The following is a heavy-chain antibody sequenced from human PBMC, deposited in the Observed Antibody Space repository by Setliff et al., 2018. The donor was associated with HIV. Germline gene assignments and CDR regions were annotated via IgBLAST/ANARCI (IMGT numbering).Heavy chain of an antibody. J-gene: IGHJ6*03. V-gene: IGHV1-8*03. Sequence: ASVKVSCKASGYTFTKYDINWVRQATGQGLEWMGWMNPNSGNAEYAQGFQGRVTLTRNTSISTAYMELSSLTSEDTAVYFCARSRYQLLYDMDVWGKGTTVTVSS. CDR3: ARSRYQLLYDMDV. CDR2: MNPNSGNA. CDR1: GYTFTKYD. D-gene: IGHD2-2*02.